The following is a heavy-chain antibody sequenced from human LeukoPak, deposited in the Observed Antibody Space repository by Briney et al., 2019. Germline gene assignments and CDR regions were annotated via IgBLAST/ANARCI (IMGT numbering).Heavy chain of an antibody. CDR2: ISGSGGST. CDR1: GFTFSSYA. V-gene: IGHV3-23*01. CDR3: AKGHRLPPGTYYDSSGYPDY. Sequence: GGSLRLSCAASGFTFSSYAMSWVRQAPGKGLEWVSAISGSGGSTYYADSVKGRFTISRDNSKNTLYLQMNSLRAEDTAVYYCAKGHRLPPGTYYDSSGYPDYWGQGTLVTVSS. J-gene: IGHJ4*02. D-gene: IGHD3-22*01.